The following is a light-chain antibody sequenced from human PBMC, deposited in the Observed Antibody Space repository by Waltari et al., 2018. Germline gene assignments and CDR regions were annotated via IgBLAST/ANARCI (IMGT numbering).Light chain of an antibody. J-gene: IGKJ4*01. V-gene: IGKV1-12*01. CDR2: DAS. CDR3: LQVSSFPVT. CDR1: QDIGSW. Sequence: DIQMTQSPSSVSASVGDRVTITCRASQDIGSWLAWYQQKPGKAPNLLIYDASSLESGVPSRFSGSGSGTDFTLTINSLRPEDFATYSCLQVSSFPVTFGGGTKVEV.